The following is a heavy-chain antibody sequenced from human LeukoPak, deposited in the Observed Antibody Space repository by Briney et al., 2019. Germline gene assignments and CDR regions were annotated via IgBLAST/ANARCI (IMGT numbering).Heavy chain of an antibody. CDR2: ISGSGGST. J-gene: IGHJ4*02. Sequence: GGTLRLSCAASGFIYSSYGMSWVRQAPGKGLEWVSAISGSGGSTYYADSVKGRFTISRDNSKNTLYLQMNSLRADDTAVYYCARDYQYGYSTNWYHLAQIDYWGQGTLVTVSS. V-gene: IGHV3-23*01. CDR1: GFIYSSYG. D-gene: IGHD2/OR15-2a*01. CDR3: ARDYQYGYSTNWYHLAQIDY.